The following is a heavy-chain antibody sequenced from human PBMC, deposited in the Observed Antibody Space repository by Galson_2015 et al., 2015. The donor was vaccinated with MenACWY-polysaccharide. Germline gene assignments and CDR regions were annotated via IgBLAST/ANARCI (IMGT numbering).Heavy chain of an antibody. CDR3: AKGWGYDYGDSIDY. V-gene: IGHV3-43*02. Sequence: SLRLSCAASGFTFGAYVMHWVRQAPGKGLEWVSLISGDGGSTYYADSVKGRFTISRDNSKNSLYLQMYSRRIEDTALYYCAKGWGYDYGDSIDYWGQGTLVTVSS. J-gene: IGHJ4*02. CDR2: ISGDGGST. CDR1: GFTFGAYV. D-gene: IGHD4-17*01.